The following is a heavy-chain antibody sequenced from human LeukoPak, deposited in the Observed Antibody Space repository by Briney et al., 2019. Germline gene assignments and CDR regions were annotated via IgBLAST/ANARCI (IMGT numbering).Heavy chain of an antibody. V-gene: IGHV4-59*01. J-gene: IGHJ4*02. D-gene: IGHD2-2*02. CDR2: IYYSGST. CDR3: ARATRYCSSTSCYKPHFDY. CDR1: GGSISSYY. Sequence: SETLSLTCTVSGGSISSYYWSWIRQPPGKGLEWIGYIYYSGSTNYNPSLKSRVTISVDTSKNQFSLKLSSVTAADTAVYYCARATRYCSSTSCYKPHFDYWGQGTLVTVSS.